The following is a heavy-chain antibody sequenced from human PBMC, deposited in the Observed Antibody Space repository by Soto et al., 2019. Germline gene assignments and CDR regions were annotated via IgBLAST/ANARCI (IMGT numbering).Heavy chain of an antibody. D-gene: IGHD3-9*01. CDR3: AKYSAAVYDILTGYPPVFDY. J-gene: IGHJ4*02. CDR1: GFTFSSYA. Sequence: GGSLRLSCAASGFTFSSYAMSWVRQAPGKGLEWVSAISGSGGSTYYADSVKGRFTISRDNSKNTLYLQMNSLRAEDTAVYYCAKYSAAVYDILTGYPPVFDYWGQGTLVTVSS. CDR2: ISGSGGST. V-gene: IGHV3-23*01.